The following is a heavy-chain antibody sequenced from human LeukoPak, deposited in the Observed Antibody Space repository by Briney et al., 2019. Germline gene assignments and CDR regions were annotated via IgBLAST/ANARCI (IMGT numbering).Heavy chain of an antibody. V-gene: IGHV3-23*01. CDR1: GFTFSSYA. D-gene: IGHD3-10*01. CDR3: ARGVWFGESWAGY. CDR2: FSGSAGTT. Sequence: GGSLRLSCAASGFTFSSYAMTWVRQAPGKGLEWVSAFSGSAGTTYYADSVKGRFTISRDNYKNTLYLQMNSLKAEDTAVYYCARGVWFGESWAGYWGQGTLVTVSS. J-gene: IGHJ4*02.